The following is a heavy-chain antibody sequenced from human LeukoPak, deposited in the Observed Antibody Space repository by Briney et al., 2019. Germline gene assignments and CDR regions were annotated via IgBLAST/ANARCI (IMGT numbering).Heavy chain of an antibody. J-gene: IGHJ5*02. V-gene: IGHV4-4*07. CDR3: ARGELFDP. CDR1: GDSTSRCY. D-gene: IGHD1-7*01. Sequence: SESLCLTRAVSGDSTSRCYWSCVWGPAGKGLGWIGRIYTRESTSYNPSLKRRVTMSADTSKNQFALKLRSVTAADAAVYVCARGELFDPWGQGTLVTVSS. CDR2: IYTREST.